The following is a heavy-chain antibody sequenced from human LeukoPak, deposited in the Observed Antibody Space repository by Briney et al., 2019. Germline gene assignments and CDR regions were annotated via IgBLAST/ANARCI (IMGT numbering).Heavy chain of an antibody. CDR2: FDPEDGET. CDR3: ARTGQPPVPFDP. Sequence: GASVKVSCKVSGYTLTELSMHWVRQAPGKGLEWMGGFDPEDGETIYAQKLQGRVTMTTDTSTSTAYMELRSLRSDDTAVYYCARTGQPPVPFDPWGQGTLVSVSS. D-gene: IGHD7-27*01. CDR1: GYTLTELS. V-gene: IGHV1-24*01. J-gene: IGHJ5*02.